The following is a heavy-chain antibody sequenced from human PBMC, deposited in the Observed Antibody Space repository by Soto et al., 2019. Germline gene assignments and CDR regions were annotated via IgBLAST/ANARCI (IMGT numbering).Heavy chain of an antibody. CDR1: GGSISSGGYS. Sequence: SETLSLTCAVSGGSISSGGYSWNWIRQPPGKGLEWIGYIYHSGSTLYNPSLKSRVTISVDKSKNQSSLKLTSVTAADTAVYYCARDQLEGNWFDPWGQGTLVTVSS. CDR2: IYHSGST. V-gene: IGHV4-30-2*01. CDR3: ARDQLEGNWFDP. J-gene: IGHJ5*02. D-gene: IGHD1-1*01.